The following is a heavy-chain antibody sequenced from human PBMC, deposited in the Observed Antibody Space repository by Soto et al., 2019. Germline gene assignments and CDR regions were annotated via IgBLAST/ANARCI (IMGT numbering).Heavy chain of an antibody. Sequence: GGSLRLSCAASGFNFATYSMSWVRQAPGKGLEWVAGISDGVDRAYYGDSVKGRFTISRDTSKNMLYLHMNSLRAEDTAIYYCARYTAVADPYYFDYWGQGTLVTVSS. J-gene: IGHJ4*02. CDR3: ARYTAVADPYYFDY. CDR2: ISDGVDRA. V-gene: IGHV3-23*01. CDR1: GFNFATYS. D-gene: IGHD6-19*01.